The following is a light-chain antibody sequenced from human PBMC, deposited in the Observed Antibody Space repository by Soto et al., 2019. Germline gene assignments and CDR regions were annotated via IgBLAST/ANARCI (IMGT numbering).Light chain of an antibody. CDR2: DAS. V-gene: IGKV3-11*01. CDR3: QQFDESVT. Sequence: EIVLTQSPATLSLSPGERATLSCRPRQRVSSYLAWYQQKPGQAPRLLIYDASNRATGIPARFSGSGSGTDFTLTISGLEPEDSAVYYCQQFDESVTFGQGTRLEIK. J-gene: IGKJ5*01. CDR1: QRVSSY.